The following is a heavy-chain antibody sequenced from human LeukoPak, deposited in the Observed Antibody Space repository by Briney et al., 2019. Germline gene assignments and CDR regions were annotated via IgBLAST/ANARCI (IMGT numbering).Heavy chain of an antibody. D-gene: IGHD1-1*01. J-gene: IGHJ6*03. CDR3: AAVQPYYYYYYMDV. Sequence: PGGSLRLSCAASGFTFNIYGMHWVRQAPGKGLEWVAFIRYDGSNKDYADSVKGRFTISRVNSKNTLYLQMNSLRPDETAVYYCAAVQPYYYYYYMDVWGKGTTVTISS. CDR2: IRYDGSNK. CDR1: GFTFNIYG. V-gene: IGHV3-30*02.